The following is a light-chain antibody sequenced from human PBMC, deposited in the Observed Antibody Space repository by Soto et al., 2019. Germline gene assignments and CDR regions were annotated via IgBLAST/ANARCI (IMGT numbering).Light chain of an antibody. Sequence: QSALTQPASVSGSPGQSITISCTATSSDVGGYNYVSWYQQHPGKAPKLMIYDVSSRPSGVSNRFSGSKSGNTASLTISGLQAEDEADYSCSSYTSSSTLYVFGTGTKLTVL. CDR1: SSDVGGYNY. CDR2: DVS. J-gene: IGLJ1*01. V-gene: IGLV2-14*01. CDR3: SSYTSSSTLYV.